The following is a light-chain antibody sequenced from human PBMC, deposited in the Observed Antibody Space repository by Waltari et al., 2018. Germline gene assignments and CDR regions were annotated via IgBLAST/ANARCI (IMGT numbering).Light chain of an antibody. J-gene: IGLJ2*01. V-gene: IGLV1-47*01. CDR2: RNN. Sequence: QSVLTPPPSASGTPGQRGTLSCSGSSSNNGRHYVYWDQQLPGTDPKLLISRNNQRPSGAPDRFSGSKSGTSASLAIRWLRSEDEADYYCATCDDSLSVVFGGGTKLTVL. CDR3: ATCDDSLSVV. CDR1: SSNNGRHY.